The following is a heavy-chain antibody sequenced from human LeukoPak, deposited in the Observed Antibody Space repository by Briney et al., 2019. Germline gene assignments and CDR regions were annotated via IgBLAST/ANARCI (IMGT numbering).Heavy chain of an antibody. CDR2: ISSSGSTI. CDR3: ARDNRQKGMDY. J-gene: IGHJ4*02. V-gene: IGHV3-48*03. D-gene: IGHD6-13*01. Sequence: GGSLRLSCAASGFTFSSYEMNWVRQAPGKGLEWVSYISSSGSTIYYADSVKGRFTISRDNSKNTLYLQMNSLRAEDTAVYYCARDNRQKGMDYWGQGTLVTVSS. CDR1: GFTFSSYE.